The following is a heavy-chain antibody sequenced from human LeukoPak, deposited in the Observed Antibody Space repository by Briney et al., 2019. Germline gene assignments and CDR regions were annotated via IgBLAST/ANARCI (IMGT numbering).Heavy chain of an antibody. D-gene: IGHD5-24*01. CDR1: GGSISSGSYY. V-gene: IGHV4-61*02. J-gene: IGHJ4*02. Sequence: PSETLSLTCTVSGGSISSGSYYWSWIRQPAGKGLEWIGRIYTSGSTNYNPSLKSRVTISVDTSKNQFSLKLNSVTAADTALYYCARGRGYNAFDYWGQGTLVTVSS. CDR3: ARGRGYNAFDY. CDR2: IYTSGST.